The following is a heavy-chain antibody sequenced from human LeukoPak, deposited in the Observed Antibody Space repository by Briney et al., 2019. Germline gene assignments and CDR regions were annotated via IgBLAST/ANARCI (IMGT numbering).Heavy chain of an antibody. Sequence: GGSLRLSCAASGFTFSHYWMHWVRQAPGKGVLWVSRINPDGSDPTYADSVKGRFTISRDNAKNTLYLQMNSLRAEDSAVYFCAGLPDPGWGRGTLVTVSS. V-gene: IGHV3-74*03. J-gene: IGHJ4*02. CDR1: GFTFSHYW. CDR3: AGLPDPG. CDR2: INPDGSDP.